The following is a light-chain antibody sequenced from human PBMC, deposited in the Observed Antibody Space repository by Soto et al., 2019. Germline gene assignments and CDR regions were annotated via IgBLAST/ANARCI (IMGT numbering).Light chain of an antibody. CDR1: SSDVGAYNY. J-gene: IGLJ3*02. CDR2: DVS. CDR3: ISYAGSSIWV. V-gene: IGLV2-8*01. Sequence: QSVLTQPPSASGSPGQSVTISCTGTSSDVGAYNYVSWYQQHPGKAPKLMIYDVSKRPSGVPDRFSGSKSGNKASLTVSGLQAEDEADFYCISYAGSSIWVFGGGTKVTVL.